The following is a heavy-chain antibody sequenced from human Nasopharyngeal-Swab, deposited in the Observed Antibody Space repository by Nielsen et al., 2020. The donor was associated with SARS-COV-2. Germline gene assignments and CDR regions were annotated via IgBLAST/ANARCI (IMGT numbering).Heavy chain of an antibody. D-gene: IGHD4-17*01. J-gene: IGHJ4*02. V-gene: IGHV3-23*01. CDR3: AKNTQTLSTVTIDY. CDR2: ISGSGGST. Sequence: GESLKISCAASGFTFSSYSMNWVRQAPGKGLEWVSAISGSGGSTYYADSVKGRFTISRDNSKNTLYLQMNSLRAEDTAVYYCAKNTQTLSTVTIDYWGQGTLVTVSS. CDR1: GFTFSSYS.